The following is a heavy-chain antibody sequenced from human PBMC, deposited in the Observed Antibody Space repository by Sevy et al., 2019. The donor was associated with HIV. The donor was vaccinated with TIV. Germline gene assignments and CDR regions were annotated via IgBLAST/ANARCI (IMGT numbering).Heavy chain of an antibody. CDR1: GFTFDDYG. D-gene: IGHD3-9*01. Sequence: GGSLRLSCAASGFTFDDYGMSWVRQAPGKGLEWVSGINWNGGSTGYADSVKGRFTISRDNAKNSLYLQMNSLRAEDTALYYCATYFDITWGFDPWGQGTLVTVSS. J-gene: IGHJ5*02. V-gene: IGHV3-20*04. CDR3: ATYFDITWGFDP. CDR2: INWNGGST.